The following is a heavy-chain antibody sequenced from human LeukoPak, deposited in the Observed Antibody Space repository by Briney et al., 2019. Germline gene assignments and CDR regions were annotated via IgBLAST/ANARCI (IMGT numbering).Heavy chain of an antibody. CDR3: ARAKRIAAAGARSFDY. V-gene: IGHV1-2*02. J-gene: IGHJ4*02. D-gene: IGHD6-13*01. CDR1: GYTFTGYY. CDR2: INPNSGGT. Sequence: GASVKVSCKASGYTFTGYYMHWVRQAPGQGLEWMGWINPNSGGTNYAQKFQGRVTMTRDTSISTAYMELSRLRSDDTAVYYCARAKRIAAAGARSFDYWGQRTLVTVSS.